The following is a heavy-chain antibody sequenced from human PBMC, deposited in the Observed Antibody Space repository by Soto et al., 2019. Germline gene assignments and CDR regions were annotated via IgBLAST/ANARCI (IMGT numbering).Heavy chain of an antibody. V-gene: IGHV1-18*01. J-gene: IGHJ4*02. CDR2: ISPNSGYT. CDR3: VREMWTHYGPQHFFDY. Sequence: QVQLVQSEGEVKQPGASVKVSCKASGYTFTTYGVCWVRQVPGRGLEWVGYISPNSGYTVYAQNCQGRVSMSTDTSTSTVYMEVRSLRSDDTAVYYCVREMWTHYGPQHFFDYWGQRELVTVSS. CDR1: GYTFTTYG. D-gene: IGHD4-17*01.